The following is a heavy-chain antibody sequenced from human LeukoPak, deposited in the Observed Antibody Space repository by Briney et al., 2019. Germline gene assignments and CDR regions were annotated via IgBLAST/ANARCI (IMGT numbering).Heavy chain of an antibody. D-gene: IGHD5-24*01. CDR2: ISSSGSTI. V-gene: IGHV3-48*04. Sequence: GGSLRLSCTASGFTFINYSMNWVRQAPGKGLEWVSYISSSGSTIYYADSVKGRFTISRDNAKNSLYLQMNSLRAEDTAVYYCARDGDGALDYWGQGTLVTVSS. J-gene: IGHJ4*02. CDR1: GFTFINYS. CDR3: ARDGDGALDY.